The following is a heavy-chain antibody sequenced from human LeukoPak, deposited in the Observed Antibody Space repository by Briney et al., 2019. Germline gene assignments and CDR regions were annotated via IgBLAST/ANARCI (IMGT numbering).Heavy chain of an antibody. J-gene: IGHJ3*01. CDR2: ISYSRST. Sequence: SETLSLTCTVSGGSISRSDYYWGWVRQPPGKGLEWIGSISYSRSTYYNPSLKSRVTMFVDMSNNQFSLKLRSVTAADTAVYYCARSYCSSTTCYAVGAFDVWGQGTMVTVSS. D-gene: IGHD2-2*01. V-gene: IGHV4-39*01. CDR3: ARSYCSSTTCYAVGAFDV. CDR1: GGSISRSDYY.